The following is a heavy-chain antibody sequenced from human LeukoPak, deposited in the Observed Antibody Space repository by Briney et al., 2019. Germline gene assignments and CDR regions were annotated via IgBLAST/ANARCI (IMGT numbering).Heavy chain of an antibody. CDR2: INPNSGGT. J-gene: IGHJ4*02. V-gene: IGHV1-2*02. CDR1: GYTFTGYY. Sequence: GASVKVSCKASGYTFTGYYMHWVRQAPGQGLEWMGWINPNSGGTNYAQKFQGRVTMTRDTSISTAYMELSRLRSDDTAVYYCARDLAPIVEVYFDYWGQGTLVTVSS. D-gene: IGHD3-22*01. CDR3: ARDLAPIVEVYFDY.